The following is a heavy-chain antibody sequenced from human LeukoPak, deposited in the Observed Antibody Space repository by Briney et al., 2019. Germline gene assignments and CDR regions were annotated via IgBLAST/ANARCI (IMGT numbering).Heavy chain of an antibody. V-gene: IGHV1-18*01. Sequence: ASVKVSCKASGYTFTSYGISWVRQAPGQGLEWMGWISAYNGNTNYAQKLQGRVTMTTDTSTSTAYMELRSLRSDDTAVYYCARPSPGQGSGWYDYDYWGQGTLATVSS. CDR3: ARPSPGQGSGWYDYDY. D-gene: IGHD6-19*01. CDR2: ISAYNGNT. CDR1: GYTFTSYG. J-gene: IGHJ4*02.